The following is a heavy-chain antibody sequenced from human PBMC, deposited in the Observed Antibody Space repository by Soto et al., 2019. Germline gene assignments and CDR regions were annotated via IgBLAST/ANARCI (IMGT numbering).Heavy chain of an antibody. V-gene: IGHV3-9*01. J-gene: IGHJ6*02. CDR3: AKDRGYSYGYGMDV. CDR1: GFTFDDYA. D-gene: IGHD5-18*01. Sequence: GGSLRLSCAAFGFTFDDYAMHWVRQAPGKGLEWVSGISWNSGSIGYADSVKGRFTISRDNAKNSLYLQMNSLRAEDTALYYCAKDRGYSYGYGMDVWGQGTTVTVSS. CDR2: ISWNSGSI.